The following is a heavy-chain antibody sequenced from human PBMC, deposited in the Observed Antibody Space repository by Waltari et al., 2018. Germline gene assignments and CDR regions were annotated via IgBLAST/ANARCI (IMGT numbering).Heavy chain of an antibody. V-gene: IGHV4-4*02. J-gene: IGHJ4*02. D-gene: IGHD2-2*01. CDR2: ISHYGTT. CDR1: GDSISRSDW. Sequence: QVQLQESGPGLVKPSGTLSLTCAVSGDSISRSDWWNWVRQSPGKGLEWIGEISHYGTTKYNPSLKSRVTISLDTSKNHFSLNLSSVTAADTAVYYCARVLLGCRYTSCYLDNWGPGTLVTVSP. CDR3: ARVLLGCRYTSCYLDN.